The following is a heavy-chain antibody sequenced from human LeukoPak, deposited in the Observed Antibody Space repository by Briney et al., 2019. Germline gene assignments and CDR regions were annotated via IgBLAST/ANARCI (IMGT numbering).Heavy chain of an antibody. Sequence: GGSLRLSCAASGFTSSSYAMSWVRQAPGKGPEWVSAISGSGGSTYYADSVKGRFTISRDNSKNTLYLQMNSLRAEDKAVYYCAPTTVTRLDYFDYWGQGTLVTVSS. V-gene: IGHV3-23*01. CDR3: APTTVTRLDYFDY. CDR1: GFTSSSYA. CDR2: ISGSGGST. D-gene: IGHD4-17*01. J-gene: IGHJ4*02.